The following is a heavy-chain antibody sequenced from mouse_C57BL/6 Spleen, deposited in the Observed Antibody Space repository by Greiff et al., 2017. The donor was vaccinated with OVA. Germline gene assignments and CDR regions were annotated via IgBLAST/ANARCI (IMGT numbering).Heavy chain of an antibody. V-gene: IGHV5-9-1*02. CDR1: GFTFSSYA. CDR2: ISSGGDYI. CDR3: TRDSGDYYGSSSAWFAY. J-gene: IGHJ3*01. D-gene: IGHD1-1*01. Sequence: EVHLVESGEGLVKPGGSLKLSCAASGFTFSSYAMSWVRQTPEKRLEWVAYISSGGDYIYYADTVKGRFTISRDNARNTLYLQMSSLKSEDTAMYYCTRDSGDYYGSSSAWFAYWGQGTLVTVSA.